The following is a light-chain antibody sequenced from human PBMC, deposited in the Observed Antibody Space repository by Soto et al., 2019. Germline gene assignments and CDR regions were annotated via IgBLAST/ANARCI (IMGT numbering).Light chain of an antibody. CDR1: QDINNY. J-gene: IGKJ4*01. V-gene: IGKV1-33*01. Sequence: DFQMTQSPSSLSASVGDRVTITCQASQDINNYLNWYQQKPGKAPKLLIYDASNLETGVPSRFSGSGSGTDFTFTISSLQPEDIATYFCQQIYSAPLTFGGGTKVDIK. CDR2: DAS. CDR3: QQIYSAPLT.